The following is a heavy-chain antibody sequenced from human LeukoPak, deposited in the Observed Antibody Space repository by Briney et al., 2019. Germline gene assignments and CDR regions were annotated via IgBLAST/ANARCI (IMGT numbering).Heavy chain of an antibody. Sequence: PGGSLRLSCAASGFTFSSYAMSWVRQAPGKGLEWVSAISGSGGSTYYADSVKGRFTISRDNSKNTLYLQMNSLRAEATAVYYCAKDLGTYSSGWLVYWGQGTLVTVSS. CDR1: GFTFSSYA. V-gene: IGHV3-23*01. D-gene: IGHD6-19*01. CDR3: AKDLGTYSSGWLVY. CDR2: ISGSGGST. J-gene: IGHJ4*02.